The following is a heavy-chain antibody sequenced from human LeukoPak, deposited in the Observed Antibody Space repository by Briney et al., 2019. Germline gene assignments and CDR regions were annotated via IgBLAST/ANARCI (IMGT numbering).Heavy chain of an antibody. V-gene: IGHV3-30-3*01. CDR1: GFTFSSYA. J-gene: IGHJ5*02. CDR2: ISYDGSNK. CDR3: AREVIAAGPVNWFDP. Sequence: PGGSLRLSCAASGFTFSSYAMHWVRQAPGKGLEWVAVISYDGSNKYYADSVKGRFTISRDNSKNTLYLQMNSLRAEDTAVYYCAREVIAAGPVNWFDPWGQGTLVTVSS. D-gene: IGHD6-6*01.